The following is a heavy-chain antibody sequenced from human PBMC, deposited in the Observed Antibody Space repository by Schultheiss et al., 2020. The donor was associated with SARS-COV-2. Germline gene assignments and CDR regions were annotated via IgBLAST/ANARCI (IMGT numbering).Heavy chain of an antibody. Sequence: SVKVSCKASGGTFSSYAISWVRQAPGQGLEWMGGIIPIFGTANYAQKFQGRVTITADESTSTAYMELRSLRSDDTAVYYCARGGGQLVPYYYYGMDVWGQGTTVTVSS. V-gene: IGHV1-69*13. J-gene: IGHJ6*02. D-gene: IGHD6-6*01. CDR1: GGTFSSYA. CDR2: IIPIFGTA. CDR3: ARGGGQLVPYYYYGMDV.